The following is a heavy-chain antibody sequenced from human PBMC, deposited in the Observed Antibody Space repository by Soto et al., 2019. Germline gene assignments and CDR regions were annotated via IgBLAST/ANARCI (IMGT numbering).Heavy chain of an antibody. D-gene: IGHD6-13*01. J-gene: IGHJ6*02. CDR2: ISYDGSNK. Sequence: GGSLRLSCAASGFTFSSYAMHWVRQAPGKGLEWVAVISYDGSNKYYADSVKGRFTISRDNSKNTLYLQMNSLRAEDTAVYYCARAGYSSSWYLATGRYYYYGMDVWGQGTTVTVSS. CDR3: ARAGYSSSWYLATGRYYYYGMDV. CDR1: GFTFSSYA. V-gene: IGHV3-30-3*01.